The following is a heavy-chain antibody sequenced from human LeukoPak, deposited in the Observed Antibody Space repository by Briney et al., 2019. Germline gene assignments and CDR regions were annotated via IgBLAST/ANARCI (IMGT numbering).Heavy chain of an antibody. CDR1: GFTLSTNA. J-gene: IGHJ4*02. CDR3: AKDVGKWGSLHFFDY. V-gene: IGHV3-23*01. D-gene: IGHD2-15*01. Sequence: GGSLRLSCLTSGFTLSTNAMSWVRQAPGKGLEWISGISGSGASTYYADSVKGRFTISRDDSRNTLYLQMNSLRGDDTAVYYCAKDVGKWGSLHFFDYWGQGTLVTVSS. CDR2: ISGSGAST.